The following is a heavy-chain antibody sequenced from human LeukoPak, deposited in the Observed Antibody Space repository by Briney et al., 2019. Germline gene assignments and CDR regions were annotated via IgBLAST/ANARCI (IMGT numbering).Heavy chain of an antibody. CDR2: ISHDGSNK. CDR3: AKARTKVATVTYFDY. V-gene: IGHV3-30*18. D-gene: IGHD5-12*01. Sequence: PGGSLRLSCAASGFTFSSYGMPWVRQAPGKGLEWVAVISHDGSNKYYADSVKGRFTISRDNSKNTLYLQMNSLRAEDTAVYYCAKARTKVATVTYFDYWGQGTLVTVSS. CDR1: GFTFSSYG. J-gene: IGHJ4*02.